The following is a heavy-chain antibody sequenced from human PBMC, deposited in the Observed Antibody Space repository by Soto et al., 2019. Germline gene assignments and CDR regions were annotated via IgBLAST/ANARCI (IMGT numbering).Heavy chain of an antibody. CDR2: IIPILNVA. Sequence: QVQLLQSGGEVKKPGSSVRVSCKSSGDTFSTDTSSWVRQAPGQGLEWMGRIIPILNVANYAQSFQGRLTITADKFSTTAYMELSSLKSDDTAMYYCARGSYYGGHYEAWFDPWGQGTLVTVSP. CDR3: ARGSYYGGHYEAWFDP. D-gene: IGHD3-3*01. J-gene: IGHJ5*02. CDR1: GDTFSTDT. V-gene: IGHV1-69*02.